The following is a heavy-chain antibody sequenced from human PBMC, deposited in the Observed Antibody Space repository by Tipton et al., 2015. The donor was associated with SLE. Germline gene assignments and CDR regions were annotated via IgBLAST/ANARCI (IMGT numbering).Heavy chain of an antibody. V-gene: IGHV4-61*02. CDR1: GGSISNAGYY. CDR3: ARDRYAGYDPLYNWFDP. D-gene: IGHD5-12*01. CDR2: SYTSGTN. J-gene: IGHJ5*02. Sequence: TLSLTCIVSGGSISNAGYYWSWIRQPAGKGLEWIGRSYTSGTNKYNPSLKSRVTISLDTSKNQFSLKLSSVTAADTAVYYCARDRYAGYDPLYNWFDPWGQGTLVTVSS.